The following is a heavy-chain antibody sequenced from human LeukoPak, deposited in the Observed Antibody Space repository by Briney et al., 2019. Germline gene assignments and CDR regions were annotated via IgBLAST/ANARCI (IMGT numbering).Heavy chain of an antibody. J-gene: IGHJ4*02. CDR3: ARDVRGITMIVALGY. CDR2: ISAYNGNT. Sequence: ASVKVSCKASGYTFTSCGISWVRQAPGQGLEWMGWISAYNGNTNYAQKLQGRVTMTTDTSTSTAYMELRSLRSDDTAVCYCARDVRGITMIVALGYWGQGTLVTVSS. V-gene: IGHV1-18*01. CDR1: GYTFTSCG. D-gene: IGHD3-22*01.